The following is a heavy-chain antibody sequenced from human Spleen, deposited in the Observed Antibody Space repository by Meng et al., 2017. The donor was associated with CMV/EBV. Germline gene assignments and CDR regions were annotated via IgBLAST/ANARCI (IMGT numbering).Heavy chain of an antibody. CDR1: GFTFSNYG. Sequence: GFTFSNYGLHWVRQAPGKGLEWVAVIWYDGSNKYYADAVKGRFTISRDNSKNTLYLQMNSLRAEDTAVYYCAKDVSPSGNYGGYFDLWGRGTLVTVSS. J-gene: IGHJ2*01. D-gene: IGHD1-26*01. V-gene: IGHV3-33*06. CDR2: IWYDGSNK. CDR3: AKDVSPSGNYGGYFDL.